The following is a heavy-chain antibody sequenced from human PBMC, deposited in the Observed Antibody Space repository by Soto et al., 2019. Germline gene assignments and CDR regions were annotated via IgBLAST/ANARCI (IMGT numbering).Heavy chain of an antibody. J-gene: IGHJ3*02. CDR1: GGSFSSYY. CDR3: AVIAARPGAAFDI. CDR2: IYYSGST. D-gene: IGHD6-6*01. Sequence: SETLSLTCAVYGGSFSSYYWSWIRQPPGKGLEWIGYIYYSGSTNYNPSLKSRVTISVDTSKNQFSLKLSSVTAADTAVYYCAVIAARPGAAFDIWGQGTMVTVSS. V-gene: IGHV4-59*01.